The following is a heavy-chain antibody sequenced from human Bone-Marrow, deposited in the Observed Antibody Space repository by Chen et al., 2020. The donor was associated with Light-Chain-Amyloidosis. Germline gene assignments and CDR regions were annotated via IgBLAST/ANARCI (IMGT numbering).Heavy chain of an antibody. V-gene: IGHV3-7*03. D-gene: IGHD3-16*02. CDR2: IKQNGTER. CDR3: ARANYWGSYRYNAQGFDY. CDR1: GLIFSRFW. J-gene: IGHJ4*02. Sequence: EVQLLESGGGLVQPGESLTLSCVASGLIFSRFWMTWVRQRPGKGLEWVANIKQNGTERYYVDSVKGRCTISRDNTKNAVYLQMNTLRAEDTAVYYCARANYWGSYRYNAQGFDYWGRGTLVTVSS.